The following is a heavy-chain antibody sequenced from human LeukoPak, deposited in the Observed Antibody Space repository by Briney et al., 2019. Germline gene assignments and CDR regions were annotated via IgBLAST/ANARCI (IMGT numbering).Heavy chain of an antibody. V-gene: IGHV4-59*08. CDR2: IYYSGSS. J-gene: IGHJ4*02. Sequence: SETLSLTCTVSGGSISSYYWSWIRQPPGKGLEWIGYIYYSGSSNYNHSLKRRVTISVDTSTNQFSLKLSSVTAADTAVYYCARNNSNGFDFWSQGTLVTVSS. CDR3: ARNNSNGFDF. CDR1: GGSISSYY. D-gene: IGHD6-19*01.